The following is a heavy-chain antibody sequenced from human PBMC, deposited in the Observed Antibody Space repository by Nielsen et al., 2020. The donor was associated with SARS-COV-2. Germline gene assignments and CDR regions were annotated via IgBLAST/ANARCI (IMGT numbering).Heavy chain of an antibody. D-gene: IGHD5-18*01. Sequence: GESLKISCAASGFTFSRYAMSWVRQAPGKGLEWVSVISGSGGSTYYADSVKGRFTISRDNSRNTVYLQMNSLRPEDTAVYYCAREFALRDTAYFDYWGQGTLVTVSS. J-gene: IGHJ4*02. CDR3: AREFALRDTAYFDY. CDR1: GFTFSRYA. V-gene: IGHV3-23*01. CDR2: ISGSGGST.